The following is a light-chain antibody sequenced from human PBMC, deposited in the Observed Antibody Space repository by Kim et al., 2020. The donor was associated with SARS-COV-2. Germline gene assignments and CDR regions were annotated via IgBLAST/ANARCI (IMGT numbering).Light chain of an antibody. V-gene: IGKV1-5*03. J-gene: IGKJ1*01. Sequence: AAIGDRVTLTVRAHKSISTGLASYQQKAGNAPKLLIYKASRLESGVPPRFSGSGSGTEFTLTISSLQPDDFATYYCQQYATVWTFGQGTKVDIK. CDR3: QQYATVWT. CDR2: KAS. CDR1: KSISTG.